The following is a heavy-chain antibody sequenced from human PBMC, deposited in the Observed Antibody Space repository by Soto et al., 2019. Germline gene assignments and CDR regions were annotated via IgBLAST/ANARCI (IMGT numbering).Heavy chain of an antibody. J-gene: IGHJ4*02. V-gene: IGHV4-30-2*01. D-gene: IGHD3-10*01. Sequence: PSETLSLTCAVSGCSISSGGYSWSWIRQPPGKGLEWIGYIYHSGTTYYNPSLKSRVTISVDRSKNQFSLKLSSVTAADTAVYYCASLYYGSGSYYKSTLGYWGQGTLVT. CDR1: GCSISSGGYS. CDR3: ASLYYGSGSYYKSTLGY. CDR2: IYHSGTT.